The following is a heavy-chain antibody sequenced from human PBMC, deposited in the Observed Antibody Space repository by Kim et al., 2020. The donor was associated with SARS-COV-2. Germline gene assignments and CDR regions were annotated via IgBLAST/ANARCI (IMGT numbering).Heavy chain of an antibody. V-gene: IGHV4-59*01. Sequence: SETLSLTCTVSGGSISSYYWSWIRQPPGKGLEWIGYIYYSGSTNYNPSLKSRVTISVDTSKNQFSLKLSSVTAADTAVYYCARTYYDILTGYYSDYWGQGTLVTVSS. D-gene: IGHD3-9*01. CDR1: GGSISSYY. CDR2: IYYSGST. CDR3: ARTYYDILTGYYSDY. J-gene: IGHJ4*02.